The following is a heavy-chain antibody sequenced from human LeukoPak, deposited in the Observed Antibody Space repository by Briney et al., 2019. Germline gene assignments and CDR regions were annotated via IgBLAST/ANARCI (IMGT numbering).Heavy chain of an antibody. V-gene: IGHV1-69*04. CDR2: TIPILGIA. CDR1: GGTFSSYA. Sequence: SVKVSCKASGGTFSSYAISWVRQAPGQGLEWMGRTIPILGIANYAQKFQGRVTITADKSTSTAYMELSSLRSEDTAVYYCARRATTVAYFDYWGQGTLVTVSS. D-gene: IGHD4-17*01. CDR3: ARRATTVAYFDY. J-gene: IGHJ4*02.